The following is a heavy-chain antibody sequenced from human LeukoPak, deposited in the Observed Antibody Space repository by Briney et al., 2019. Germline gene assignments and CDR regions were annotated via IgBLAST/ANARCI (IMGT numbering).Heavy chain of an antibody. J-gene: IGHJ4*02. Sequence: PGGSLRLSCAASGFTFSDYYMSWIRQAPGKGLEWVSYISSSGSTIYYADSVKGPFTISRDNAKNSLYLQMTSLRAEDTAVYYWARASNFDYYDSSGYSNWGQGTLVTVSS. CDR1: GFTFSDYY. V-gene: IGHV3-11*01. CDR2: ISSSGSTI. CDR3: ARASNFDYYDSSGYSN. D-gene: IGHD3-22*01.